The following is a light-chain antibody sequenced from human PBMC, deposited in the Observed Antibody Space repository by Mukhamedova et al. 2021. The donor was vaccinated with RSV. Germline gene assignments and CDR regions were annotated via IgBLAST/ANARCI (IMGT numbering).Light chain of an antibody. Sequence: GKTPKLLIYEASSLKNGVPSRFSGSGSGAEFTLTISSLQRDDFATYYCQQYDTYPVTFGGGTKVEI. CDR2: EAS. V-gene: IGKV1-5*03. J-gene: IGKJ4*01. CDR3: QQYDTYPVT.